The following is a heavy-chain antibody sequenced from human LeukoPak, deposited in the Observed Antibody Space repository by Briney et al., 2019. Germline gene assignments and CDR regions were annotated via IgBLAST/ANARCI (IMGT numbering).Heavy chain of an antibody. CDR2: ISGSGGST. CDR3: AKVYYYDGSGYSSPYYFDY. V-gene: IGHV3-23*01. Sequence: GGYLRLSCAASGFTFSSYAMNWVRQAPGKGLEWVSGISGSGGSTYYADSVKGRFTISRDKSKNTLYLQMNSLRAEDTAVYYCAKVYYYDGSGYSSPYYFDYWGQGTLVTVSS. D-gene: IGHD3-22*01. CDR1: GFTFSSYA. J-gene: IGHJ4*02.